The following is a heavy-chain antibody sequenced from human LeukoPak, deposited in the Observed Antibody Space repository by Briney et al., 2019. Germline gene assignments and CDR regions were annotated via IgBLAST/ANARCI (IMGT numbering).Heavy chain of an antibody. V-gene: IGHV4-59*08. D-gene: IGHD3-9*01. CDR2: IYYSGST. CDR1: GGSISSYY. CDR3: ARAGGYYDILTGYP. J-gene: IGHJ4*02. Sequence: SETLSLTCTVSGGSISSYYWSWIRQPPGKGLEWIGYIYYSGSTNYNPSLKSRVTISVDTSKNQFSLKLSSVTAADTAVYYCARAGGYYDILTGYPWGQGTLVTVSS.